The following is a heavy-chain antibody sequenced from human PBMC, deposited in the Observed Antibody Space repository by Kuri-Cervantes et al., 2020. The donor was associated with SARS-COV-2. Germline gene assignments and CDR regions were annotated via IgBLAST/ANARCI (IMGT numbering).Heavy chain of an antibody. Sequence: GESLKISWAASGFTFSDYYMSWIRQAPGKGLEWVSYISSSGGIYMQYADSVKGRFTISRDNSKNTLYLQMNSLRAEDTAVYYCASIVTGDSSGYYWGQGTLVTVSS. CDR2: ISSSGGIYM. V-gene: IGHV3-11*01. CDR1: GFTFSDYY. J-gene: IGHJ4*02. CDR3: ASIVTGDSSGYY. D-gene: IGHD3-22*01.